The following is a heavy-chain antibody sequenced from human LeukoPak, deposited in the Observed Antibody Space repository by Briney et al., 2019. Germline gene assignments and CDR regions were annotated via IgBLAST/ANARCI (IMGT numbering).Heavy chain of an antibody. J-gene: IGHJ4*02. CDR3: AKGQRSCGGGRCELFDS. CDR2: ISDSGGFT. Sequence: GGSLRLSCAASGFSFSTYAMSWVRQSPGKGVEWRSVISDSGGFTVYADSVKGRFTISRDNSRNTLYLQLGSLRAEDTAVYYCAKGQRSCGGGRCELFDSWGQGTLVTVSS. D-gene: IGHD2-15*01. V-gene: IGHV3-23*01. CDR1: GFSFSTYA.